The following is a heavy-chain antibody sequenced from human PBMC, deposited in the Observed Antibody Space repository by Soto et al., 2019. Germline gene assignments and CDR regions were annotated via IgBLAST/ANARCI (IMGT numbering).Heavy chain of an antibody. J-gene: IGHJ4*02. CDR2: INTDGSST. Sequence: EVQLVESGGGLVQPGGSLRLSCAVSGFTFSSFWMHWVRQAPGEGLVWVSRINTDGSSTSYADSVKGRFTISRDNAKNTLDLQMNSLRVEDTAIYYWAKRGVDTFGLSYWGQGTLVTVSS. CDR3: AKRGVDTFGLSY. CDR1: GFTFSSFW. V-gene: IGHV3-74*01. D-gene: IGHD3-10*01.